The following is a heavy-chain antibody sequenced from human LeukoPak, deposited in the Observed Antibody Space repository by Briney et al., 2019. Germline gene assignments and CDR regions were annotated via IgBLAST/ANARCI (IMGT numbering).Heavy chain of an antibody. CDR1: GYIFTSYW. J-gene: IGHJ4*01. CDR2: IYPGDSDT. V-gene: IGHV5-51*01. D-gene: IGHD6-19*01. CDR3: ARQGSSGWYARGGYFDY. Sequence: GESLKITCKGSGYIFTSYWIGWVRQMPGKGREGRGMIYPGDSDTRYSPSFQGQVTISADKSISTAYLQWSSLKASDTALYYCARQGSSGWYARGGYFDYWGQGTLVTVSS.